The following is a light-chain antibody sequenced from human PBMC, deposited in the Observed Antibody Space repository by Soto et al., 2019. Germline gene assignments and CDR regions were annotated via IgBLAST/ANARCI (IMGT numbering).Light chain of an antibody. V-gene: IGLV1-40*01. Sequence: QSVLTQPPSVSGAPGQRVTISCTGSNSDIGAGYDVHWYQHLPGTAPKLLIYVNINRPSGVPDRFSGSKSGTSASLAITGLQAEDEADYYCQPYDISLNTYIFGTGTKVTVL. CDR2: VNI. CDR1: NSDIGAGYD. J-gene: IGLJ1*01. CDR3: QPYDISLNTYI.